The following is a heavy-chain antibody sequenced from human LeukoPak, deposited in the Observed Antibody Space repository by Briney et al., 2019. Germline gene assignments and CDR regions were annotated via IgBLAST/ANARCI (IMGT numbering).Heavy chain of an antibody. J-gene: IGHJ4*02. Sequence: SETLSLTCAVYGGSFSGYYWSWIRQPPGKGLEWIGEINHSGSTNYNPSLKSRVTISVDTSKNQFSLKLSSVTAADTAVYYCARDARRADGYNPSYFDYWGQGTLVTVSS. D-gene: IGHD5-24*01. CDR1: GGSFSGYY. V-gene: IGHV4-34*01. CDR2: INHSGST. CDR3: ARDARRADGYNPSYFDY.